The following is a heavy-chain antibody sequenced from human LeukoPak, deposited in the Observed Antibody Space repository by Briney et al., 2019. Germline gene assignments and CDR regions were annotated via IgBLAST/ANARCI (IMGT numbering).Heavy chain of an antibody. Sequence: GGSLRLSCAASGFTFSSYGIHWVRQAPVKGLEWVAFIRYDGSDKYFADIVKGRFTISRDNSKNTVYLQMNSLRVEDTAIYYCARDPLTGSYGVNWLDPWGQGTLVTASS. D-gene: IGHD1-26*01. CDR3: ARDPLTGSYGVNWLDP. CDR2: IRYDGSDK. V-gene: IGHV3-30*02. J-gene: IGHJ5*02. CDR1: GFTFSSYG.